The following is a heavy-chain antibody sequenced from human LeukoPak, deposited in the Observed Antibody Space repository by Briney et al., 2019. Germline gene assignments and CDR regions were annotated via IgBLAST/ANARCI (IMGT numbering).Heavy chain of an antibody. V-gene: IGHV3-48*03. J-gene: IGHJ4*02. D-gene: IGHD3-10*01. CDR2: ISNGGGDI. Sequence: AGGSLRLSCAASGFTFSSYEMNWVGQAPGKGLEWVSYISNGGGDIYYADSVKGRFTISRDNAKNSLYLLMNSLRAEDTAVYYCARAYGSGSYYGYWGQGTLVTVSS. CDR1: GFTFSSYE. CDR3: ARAYGSGSYYGY.